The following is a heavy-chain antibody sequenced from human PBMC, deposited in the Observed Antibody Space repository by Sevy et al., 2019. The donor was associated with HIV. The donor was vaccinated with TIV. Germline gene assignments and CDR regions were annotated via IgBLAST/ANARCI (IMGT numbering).Heavy chain of an antibody. CDR3: AKNPYDNNAFDI. CDR2: IQSDGGNQ. Sequence: GESLKISCTASGFPFSSYAIHWIRQAPGKGLEWVAYIQSDGGNQSYGDSVKGRFTISRDNSKNTVYLQMNGLRVEDMAVYYCAKNPYDNNAFDIWGQGTMVTVSS. V-gene: IGHV3-30*02. J-gene: IGHJ3*02. D-gene: IGHD3-22*01. CDR1: GFPFSSYA.